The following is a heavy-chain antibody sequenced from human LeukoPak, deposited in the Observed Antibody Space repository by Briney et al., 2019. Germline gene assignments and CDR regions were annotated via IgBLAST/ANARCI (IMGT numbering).Heavy chain of an antibody. CDR1: GGSISSYY. J-gene: IGHJ4*02. CDR3: ARAAPYAPIDY. D-gene: IGHD2-2*01. Sequence: SETLSLTCTVSGGSISSYYWSWIRQPPGKGLEWIGYIYYSGSTNYNPSLKSRVTISVDTSKNQFSLKLSSVTAADTAVYYCARAAPYAPIDYWGQGTLVTVSS. V-gene: IGHV4-59*01. CDR2: IYYSGST.